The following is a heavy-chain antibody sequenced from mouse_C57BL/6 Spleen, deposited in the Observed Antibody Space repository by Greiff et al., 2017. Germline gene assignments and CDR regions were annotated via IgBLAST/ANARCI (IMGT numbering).Heavy chain of an antibody. D-gene: IGHD2-4*01. Sequence: VQLQQSGPELVKPGASVKMSCKASGYTFTSYWMHWVKQRHGQGLEWIGRIHPSDSDTSYNQKFKGKATLTLDKSSSTAYMELRSLTSEDSAVYYCAREGDYNAAYFDYWGQGTTLTVSS. CDR1: GYTFTSYW. V-gene: IGHV1-74*01. CDR2: IHPSDSDT. J-gene: IGHJ2*01. CDR3: AREGDYNAAYFDY.